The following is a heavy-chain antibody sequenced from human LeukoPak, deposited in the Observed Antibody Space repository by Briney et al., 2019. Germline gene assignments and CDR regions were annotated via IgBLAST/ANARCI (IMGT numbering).Heavy chain of an antibody. Sequence: GGSLRLSCAASVFAFGNYAMSWVCQAPGKGLEWVSAITGSGGTTYYVDSVKGRFTISGDNSENTLFLQINSLRAEETALYYCATDGGSSGWSIGSSGQGTLVTVSS. V-gene: IGHV3-23*01. J-gene: IGHJ5*01. CDR3: ATDGGSSGWSIGS. CDR1: VFAFGNYA. CDR2: ITGSGGTT. D-gene: IGHD6-19*01.